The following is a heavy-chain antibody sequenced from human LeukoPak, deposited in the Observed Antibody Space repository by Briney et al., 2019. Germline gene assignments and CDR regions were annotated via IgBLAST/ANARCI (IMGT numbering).Heavy chain of an antibody. CDR2: IKEDGSEK. CDR3: ARDSSGWYGNFDY. V-gene: IGHV3-7*01. Sequence: AGGSLRLSCAASGFTFSSYAMSWVRQAPGKGLEWVANIKEDGSEKYYVDSVKGRFTISRDNAKNSLSLQMSSLRVEDTVVYYCARDSSGWYGNFDYWGQGTLVTVSS. J-gene: IGHJ4*02. D-gene: IGHD6-19*01. CDR1: GFTFSSYA.